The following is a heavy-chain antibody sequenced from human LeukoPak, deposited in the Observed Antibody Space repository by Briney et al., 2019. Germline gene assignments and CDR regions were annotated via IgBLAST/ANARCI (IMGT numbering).Heavy chain of an antibody. Sequence: PSETLSLTCTVSGGSISSYYWSWIRQPPGKGLEWIGYIYYSGSTNYNPSLKSRVTISVDTSKNQFSLKLSSVTAADTAVYYCARHPGSRYFDWFFDYWGQGTLVTVSS. V-gene: IGHV4-59*08. CDR3: ARHPGSRYFDWFFDY. D-gene: IGHD3-9*01. CDR2: IYYSGST. CDR1: GGSISSYY. J-gene: IGHJ4*02.